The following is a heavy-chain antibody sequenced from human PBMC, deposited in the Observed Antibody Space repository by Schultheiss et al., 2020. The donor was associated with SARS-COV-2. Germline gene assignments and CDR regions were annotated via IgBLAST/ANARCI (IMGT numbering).Heavy chain of an antibody. D-gene: IGHD5-24*01. Sequence: GSLRLSCAASGLTLKSYGMHWVRQAPGKGLEWVGVIAYDGRNKYYADSVRGRFSISRDNAKNTLYLQMNSLRAEDTAVYYCARAGQLGYGMDVWGQGTTVTVSS. CDR3: ARAGQLGYGMDV. CDR1: GLTLKSYG. V-gene: IGHV3-30*03. CDR2: IAYDGRNK. J-gene: IGHJ6*02.